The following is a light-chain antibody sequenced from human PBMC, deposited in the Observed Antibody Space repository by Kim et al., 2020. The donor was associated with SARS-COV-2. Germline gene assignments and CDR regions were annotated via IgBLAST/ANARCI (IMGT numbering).Light chain of an antibody. CDR2: YDN. CDR3: NCRDSSGYHVV. J-gene: IGLJ3*02. V-gene: IGLV3-19*01. Sequence: SSELTQDPAVSVALGQTVRITCQGDNLIGYYASWYQQKPGQAPKAVIYYDNKRPSDIPDRFSGSTSGNTASLTITGAQAEDEADYFCNCRDSSGYHVVFGGGTQLTVL. CDR1: NLIGYY.